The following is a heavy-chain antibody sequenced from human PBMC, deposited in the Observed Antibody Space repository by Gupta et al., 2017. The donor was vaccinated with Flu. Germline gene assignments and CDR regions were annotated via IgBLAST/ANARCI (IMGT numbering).Heavy chain of an antibody. CDR2: INHSGST. J-gene: IGHJ4*02. D-gene: IGHD3-22*01. CDR1: FSGYY. Sequence: FSGYYWSWIRQPPGKGLEWIGEINHSGSTNYNPSLKSRVTISVDTSKNQFFLKLSSVTAADTAVYYCARGNDSNQGGWTYWGQGTLVTVSS. CDR3: ARGNDSNQGGWTY. V-gene: IGHV4-34*01.